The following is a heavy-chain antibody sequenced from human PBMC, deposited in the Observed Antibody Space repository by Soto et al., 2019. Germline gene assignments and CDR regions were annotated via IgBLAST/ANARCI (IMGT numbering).Heavy chain of an antibody. D-gene: IGHD3-22*01. V-gene: IGHV3-13*01. CDR2: IATAGDT. J-gene: IGHJ4*02. CDR3: ARGISGYYFFDY. Sequence: EVQLVESGGGFVQPGGSLRLSCAASGFTFSSYDMHWVRQATGKGLEWVSTIATAGDTYYPGSVKGRFTISRETAKNSLYLQMNSLRAEDTAVYYCARGISGYYFFDYWGQGTLVTVSS. CDR1: GFTFSSYD.